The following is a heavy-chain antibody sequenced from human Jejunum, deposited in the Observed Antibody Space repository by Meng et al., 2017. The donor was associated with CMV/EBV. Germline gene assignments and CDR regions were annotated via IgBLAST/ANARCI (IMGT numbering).Heavy chain of an antibody. V-gene: IGHV1-69*08. CDR3: ARGEGSLDY. J-gene: IGHJ4*02. CDR2: IVPFLGTP. Sequence: KGSCKTSRDTFNYYSINWVRQAPGQGLEWMGRIVPFLGTPNYAQKFQDRVTFTADKSTTTVYMELSGLTSEDTAVYYCARGEGSLDYWGQGTLVTVSS. CDR1: RDTFNYYS.